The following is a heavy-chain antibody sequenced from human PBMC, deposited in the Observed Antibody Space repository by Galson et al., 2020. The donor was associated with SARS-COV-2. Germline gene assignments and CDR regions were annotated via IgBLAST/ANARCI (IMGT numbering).Heavy chain of an antibody. CDR3: AMIAASDY. CDR2: IYHSGST. D-gene: IGHD6-13*01. V-gene: IGHV4-38-2*01. Sequence: SQTLSLTCAVSGYSISSGYYWGWIRQPPGKGLEWIGSIYHSGSTYYNPSLKSRVTISVDTSKNQFSLKLSSVTAADTAVYYCAMIAASDYWGQGTLVTVSS. J-gene: IGHJ4*02. CDR1: GYSISSGYY.